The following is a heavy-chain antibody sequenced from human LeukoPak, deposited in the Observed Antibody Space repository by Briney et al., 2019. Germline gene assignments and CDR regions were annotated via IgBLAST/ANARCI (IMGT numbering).Heavy chain of an antibody. V-gene: IGHV4-4*02. D-gene: IGHD3-10*01. CDR1: GGSISSSNW. CDR2: IYYSGST. CDR3: ARDPLWFGEREKYNWFDP. J-gene: IGHJ5*02. Sequence: SETLSLTCAVSGGSISSSNWWSWVRQSPGKGLEWIGEIYYSGSTNYNPSLKSRITISVDKSKNKFSLKLASVTAADTAVYYCARDPLWFGEREKYNWFDPWGQGTLVTVSS.